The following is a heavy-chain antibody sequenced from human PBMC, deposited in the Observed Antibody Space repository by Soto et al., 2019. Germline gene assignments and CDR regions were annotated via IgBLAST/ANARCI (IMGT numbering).Heavy chain of an antibody. D-gene: IGHD6-19*01. CDR1: GYSFTNYW. J-gene: IGHJ4*02. V-gene: IGHV5-10-1*01. Sequence: PGESLKISCNGSGYSFTNYWITWVRQMPGKGLQWMGRIDPSDSYANYSPSFQGHVTISADKSISTAYLQWSSLKASDTAMYYCARLEYSNGWYYFDYWGQGTLVTVYS. CDR3: ARLEYSNGWYYFDY. CDR2: IDPSDSYA.